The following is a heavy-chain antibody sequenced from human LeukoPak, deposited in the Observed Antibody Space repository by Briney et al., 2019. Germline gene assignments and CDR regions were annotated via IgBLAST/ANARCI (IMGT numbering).Heavy chain of an antibody. CDR3: ARSGITMVRGVIITRFDY. V-gene: IGHV1-69*04. CDR2: IIPILGIA. J-gene: IGHJ4*02. Sequence: RASVKVSCKASGGTFSSYAISWVRQAPGQGLEWMGRIIPILGIANYAQKFQGRVTITADKSTSTAYMELSSLRSEDTAVYYCARSGITMVRGVIITRFDYWGQGTLVTVSS. D-gene: IGHD3-10*01. CDR1: GGTFSSYA.